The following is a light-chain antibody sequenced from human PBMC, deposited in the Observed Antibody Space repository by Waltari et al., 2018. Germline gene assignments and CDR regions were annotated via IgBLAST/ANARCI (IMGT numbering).Light chain of an antibody. CDR2: DAS. Sequence: EIVMTQSPATLSVSPGERATISCRASQLVSTNLAWYQPKPGQAPRLLIYDASTRATGIPPRFSGSWSGTEFTLTISSLRPEDFAVYYCQQYKNWPPLTFGGGTKVEIK. J-gene: IGKJ4*01. V-gene: IGKV3-15*01. CDR1: QLVSTN. CDR3: QQYKNWPPLT.